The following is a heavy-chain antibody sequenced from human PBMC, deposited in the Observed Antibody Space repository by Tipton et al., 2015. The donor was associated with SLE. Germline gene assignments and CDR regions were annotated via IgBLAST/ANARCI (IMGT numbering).Heavy chain of an antibody. V-gene: IGHV4-34*01. Sequence: GLVKPSETLSLTCGVYGASFSGYYWNWIRQPPGKGLEWIGEINESGSSKYKPSLKSGVTISIDTSKSQFSLKVSPMTAADTAVYYCARGDYPYGMDVWGQGTTVTVS. CDR1: GASFSGYY. CDR2: INESGSS. J-gene: IGHJ6*02. CDR3: ARGDYPYGMDV. D-gene: IGHD4/OR15-4a*01.